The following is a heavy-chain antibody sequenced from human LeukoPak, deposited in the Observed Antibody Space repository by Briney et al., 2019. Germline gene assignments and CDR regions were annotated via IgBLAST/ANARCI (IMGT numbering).Heavy chain of an antibody. CDR3: AKPARVGAVDY. Sequence: PGGSLRLSCAASGFTFSNYWMSWVRQAPGKGLEWVANIKQDRSEKYYVDSVKGRFTISRDNAKNSLYLQMNSLRAEDTAIYYCAKPARVGAVDYWGQGTLVTVSS. V-gene: IGHV3-7*03. CDR1: GFTFSNYW. J-gene: IGHJ4*02. CDR2: IKQDRSEK. D-gene: IGHD6-13*01.